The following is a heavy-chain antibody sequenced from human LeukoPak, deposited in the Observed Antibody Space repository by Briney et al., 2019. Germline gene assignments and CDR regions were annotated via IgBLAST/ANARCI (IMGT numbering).Heavy chain of an antibody. J-gene: IGHJ6*03. V-gene: IGHV4-39*07. Sequence: SETLSLTCTVSGGSISSSSYYWGWIRQPPGKGLEWIGSIYYSGSTYYNPSLKSRVTISVDTSKNQFSLKLSSVTAADTAVYYCARGWDSSGYYAPPVYYYMDVWGKGTTVTVSS. CDR2: IYYSGST. D-gene: IGHD3-22*01. CDR1: GGSISSSSYY. CDR3: ARGWDSSGYYAPPVYYYMDV.